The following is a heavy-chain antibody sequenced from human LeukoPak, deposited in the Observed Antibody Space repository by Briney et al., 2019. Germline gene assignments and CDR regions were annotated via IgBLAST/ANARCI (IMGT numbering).Heavy chain of an antibody. D-gene: IGHD3-16*01. V-gene: IGHV3-48*04. Sequence: GGSLRLSCAASGFTFSGYSMIWVRQALGQGLEWIAYIHSSSGTIYYADSVKGRFTISRDNAKNSLYLQMNSLRAEDTAVYYCARDPGPDDYDSPSWGQGTLVTVSS. CDR3: ARDPGPDDYDSPS. CDR1: GFTFSGYS. J-gene: IGHJ4*02. CDR2: IHSSSGTI.